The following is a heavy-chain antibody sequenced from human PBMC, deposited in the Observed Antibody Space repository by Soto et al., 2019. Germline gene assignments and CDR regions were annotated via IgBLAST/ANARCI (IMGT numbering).Heavy chain of an antibody. D-gene: IGHD2-2*01. V-gene: IGHV1-69*01. CDR3: ARPIVVVPAAADYYYGMDV. J-gene: IGHJ6*02. CDR2: IIPIFGTA. Sequence: QVQLVQSGAEVKKPGSSVKVSCKASGGTFSSYAISWVRQAPGQGLEWMGGIIPIFGTANYAQKFQGRVTITADESTSTAYMELSSLRSEDTAVYYCARPIVVVPAAADYYYGMDVWDQGTTVTVSS. CDR1: GGTFSSYA.